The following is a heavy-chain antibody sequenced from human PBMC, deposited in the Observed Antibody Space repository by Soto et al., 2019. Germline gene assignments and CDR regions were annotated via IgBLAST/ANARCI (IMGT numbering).Heavy chain of an antibody. J-gene: IGHJ6*02. CDR1: GFTFSSYG. V-gene: IGHV3-33*01. CDR2: IWYDGSNK. CDR3: ARDANIVGATHYYYYGMDV. Sequence: QPGGSLRLSCAASGFTFSSYGMHWVRQAPGKGLEWVAVIWYDGSNKYYADSVKGRFTISRDNSKNTLYLQMNSLRAEDTAVYYCARDANIVGATHYYYYGMDVWGQGTTVTVSS. D-gene: IGHD1-26*01.